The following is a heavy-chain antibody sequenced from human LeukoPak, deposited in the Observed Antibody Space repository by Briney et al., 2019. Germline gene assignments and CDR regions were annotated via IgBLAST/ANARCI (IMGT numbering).Heavy chain of an antibody. J-gene: IGHJ4*02. Sequence: GGSLRLSCAASGFTFSSYTMHWVRRAPGKGLEWVAVISYDGSNKYYADSVKGRFTISRDNSKNTLYLQMNSLRAEDTAVYYCAGDGGWAFDYWGQGTLVTVSS. CDR3: AGDGGWAFDY. CDR1: GFTFSSYT. D-gene: IGHD3-16*01. CDR2: ISYDGSNK. V-gene: IGHV3-30-3*01.